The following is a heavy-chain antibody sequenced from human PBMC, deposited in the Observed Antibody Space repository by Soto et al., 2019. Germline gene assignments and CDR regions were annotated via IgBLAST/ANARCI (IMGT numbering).Heavy chain of an antibody. J-gene: IGHJ4*02. D-gene: IGHD6-13*01. V-gene: IGHV3-23*01. CDR3: AEDHSSSWYGFDY. Sequence: EVQLLESGGGLVQPGGALRLSCAASGFTFRSYAMSWVRQAPGKGLEWVSAISGSGGSPYYADSVKGRFTISRDNSKNTLYLQMNSLRAEDTAVYYCAEDHSSSWYGFDYWGQGTLVTVSS. CDR2: ISGSGGSP. CDR1: GFTFRSYA.